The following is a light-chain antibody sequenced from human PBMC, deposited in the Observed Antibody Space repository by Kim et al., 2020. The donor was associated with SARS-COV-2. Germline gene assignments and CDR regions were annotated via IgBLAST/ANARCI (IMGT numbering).Light chain of an antibody. CDR2: EVS. V-gene: IGLV2-14*01. CDR1: SSDIGGYNY. CDR3: SSYTDTSTLV. J-gene: IGLJ1*01. Sequence: LTQPASVSESPGQSITISCTGTSSDIGGYNYVSWYQQSPGKAPKLIIFEVSDRPSGVSSRFSGSKSGNTASLTISGLQAEDEADYYCSSYTDTSTLVFGTGTKVTVL.